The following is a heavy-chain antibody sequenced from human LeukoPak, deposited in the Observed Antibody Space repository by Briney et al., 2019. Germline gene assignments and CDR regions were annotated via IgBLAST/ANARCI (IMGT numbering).Heavy chain of an antibody. J-gene: IGHJ4*02. CDR2: IYYSGST. D-gene: IGHD4-17*01. Sequence: SQTLSLTCTVSGGSISSGGYYWSWIRQHPGKGLEWIGYIYYSGSTYYNPSLKSRVTISVDTSKNQFSLKLSSVTAADTAAYYCARAVGDYGDYRIFDYWGQGTLVTVSS. CDR1: GGSISSGGYY. CDR3: ARAVGDYGDYRIFDY. V-gene: IGHV4-31*03.